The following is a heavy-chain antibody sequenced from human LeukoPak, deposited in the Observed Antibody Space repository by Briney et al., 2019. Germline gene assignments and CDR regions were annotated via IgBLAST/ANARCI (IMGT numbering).Heavy chain of an antibody. V-gene: IGHV3-21*01. CDR2: ISSSSSYI. Sequence: RGGSLRLSCAASGFTFSSYSLKWVRQAPGKGLEWVSSISSSSSYIYYADSLKGRFTISRDNAKNSLYLQMNSLRAEDTAVYYCARLDSYGFDYWGQGTLVTVSS. D-gene: IGHD5-18*01. CDR1: GFTFSSYS. J-gene: IGHJ4*02. CDR3: ARLDSYGFDY.